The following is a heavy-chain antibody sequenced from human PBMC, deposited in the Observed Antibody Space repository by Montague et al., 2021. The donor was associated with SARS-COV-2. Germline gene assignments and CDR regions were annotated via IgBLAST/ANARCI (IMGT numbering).Heavy chain of an antibody. J-gene: IGHJ4*02. CDR1: GGSIRSGSYY. D-gene: IGHD6-19*01. Sequence: TLSLTCTVSGGSIRSGSYYWSWIRQPAGKGLEWIGRISISGGTNYNPSLKSRVTISVDTSKNQFSLKLSSVTAADTAVYYCARDIAVAGLFDYWGQGTLVTVSS. CDR3: ARDIAVAGLFDY. V-gene: IGHV4-61*02. CDR2: ISISGGT.